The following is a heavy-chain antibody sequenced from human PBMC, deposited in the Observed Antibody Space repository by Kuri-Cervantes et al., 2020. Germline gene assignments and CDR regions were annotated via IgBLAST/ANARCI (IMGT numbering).Heavy chain of an antibody. J-gene: IGHJ3*02. CDR1: VYTFTSYA. CDR3: ARDHDRNDELGAFDI. CDR2: INSNTGNP. V-gene: IGHV7-4-1*02. Sequence: SVKVSFKASVYTFTSYAMNWVRQAPGQGREWMGWINSNTGNPPYAQGFTGRFVFSLDTFVSTAYLQVISLKAGDTAVYYCARDHDRNDELGAFDIWGQGTMVTVSS. D-gene: IGHD1-1*01.